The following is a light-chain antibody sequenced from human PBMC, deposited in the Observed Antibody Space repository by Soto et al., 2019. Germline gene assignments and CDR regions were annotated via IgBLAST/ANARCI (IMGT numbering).Light chain of an antibody. J-gene: IGLJ2*01. CDR2: GNR. Sequence: QSALSQPPSASGTPGQRVTISCSGSSSNIGSNSVNWYQQLPGTAPKLVVYGNRFRPSGVPDRLSGSKSGTSASLAISDLYSEDEADYYCAAWDDGLRGVIFGGGTKLTVL. V-gene: IGLV1-44*01. CDR1: SSNIGSNS. CDR3: AAWDDGLRGVI.